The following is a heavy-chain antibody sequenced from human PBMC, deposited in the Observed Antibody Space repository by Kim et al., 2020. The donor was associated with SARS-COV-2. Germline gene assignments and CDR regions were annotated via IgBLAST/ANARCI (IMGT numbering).Heavy chain of an antibody. J-gene: IGHJ1*01. CDR2: VYPGDSDA. CDR1: GYSFTSYW. D-gene: IGHD6-19*01. Sequence: GESLKISCKGSGYSFTSYWIGWVRQKPGKGLEWMGIVYPGDSDARYSPSFQGRVTISADKSVSTAFLQWSSLKASDTAMYYCARRNIAVDGTPGAEYLQDWGQGTLVTVSS. CDR3: ARRNIAVDGTPGAEYLQD. V-gene: IGHV5-51*01.